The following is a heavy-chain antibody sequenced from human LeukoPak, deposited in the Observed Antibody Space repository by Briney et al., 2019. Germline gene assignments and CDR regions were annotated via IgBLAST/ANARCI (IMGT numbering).Heavy chain of an antibody. J-gene: IGHJ5*02. CDR1: GFTFSSAW. CDR2: IRSNSDGGTI. Sequence: GGSLRLSCAASGFTFSSAWMNWVRQAPGKGLEWVGRIRSNSDGGTIDYAAPVKGRFTLSRDDSKTTLYLQMNSLQTEDTAVYYCATDFYDSTWGQGTLVTVSS. CDR3: ATDFYDST. D-gene: IGHD3-22*01. V-gene: IGHV3-15*07.